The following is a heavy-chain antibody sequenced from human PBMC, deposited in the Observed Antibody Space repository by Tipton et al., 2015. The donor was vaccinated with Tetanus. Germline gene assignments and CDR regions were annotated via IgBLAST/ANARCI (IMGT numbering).Heavy chain of an antibody. Sequence: TLSLTCAVSGGAFSGYLWSWIRQSPGKGLEWIGSIYYYNGNTYYTPSLESRATISLDTSKNQFSLRLSSVTAADTAVYYCALTTDNWFDPWGRGTLVTVSS. CDR1: GGAFSGYL. CDR2: IYYYNGNT. D-gene: IGHD1-1*01. V-gene: IGHV4-34*01. CDR3: ALTTDNWFDP. J-gene: IGHJ5*02.